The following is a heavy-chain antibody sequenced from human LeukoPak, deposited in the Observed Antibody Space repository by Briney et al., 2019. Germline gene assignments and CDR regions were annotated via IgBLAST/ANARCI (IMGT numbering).Heavy chain of an antibody. V-gene: IGHV3-30*04. D-gene: IGHD4-17*01. CDR3: AKDVYGDYGGLDY. J-gene: IGHJ4*02. CDR1: GFTFSSYA. CDR2: ISYNRSNK. Sequence: PGRSLRLSCAASGFTFSSYAMHWVRQAPGKGLEWVAVISYNRSNKYYADSVKGRFTISRDNYKNTLYLQLNSLRAEDTAVYYCAKDVYGDYGGLDYWGQGTLVSVSS.